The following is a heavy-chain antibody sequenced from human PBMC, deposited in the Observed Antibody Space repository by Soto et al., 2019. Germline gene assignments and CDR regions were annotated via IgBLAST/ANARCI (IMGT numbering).Heavy chain of an antibody. CDR3: ASSDYYDSSGHFGPFQH. D-gene: IGHD3-22*01. V-gene: IGHV1-69*13. CDR2: IIPIFGTA. CDR1: GGTFNSYA. J-gene: IGHJ1*01. Sequence: SVKVSCKASGGTFNSYAISWVRQAPGQGLEWMGGIIPIFGTANYAQKFQGRVTITADESTSTAYMELSSLRSEDTAVYYCASSDYYDSSGHFGPFQHWGQGTLVTVSS.